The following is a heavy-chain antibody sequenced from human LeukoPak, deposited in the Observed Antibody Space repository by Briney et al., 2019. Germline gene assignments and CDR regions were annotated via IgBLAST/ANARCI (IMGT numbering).Heavy chain of an antibody. CDR3: AGTRWWELLIQPVDY. CDR2: ISSSSSYI. CDR1: GFTFSSYS. Sequence: PGGSLRLSCAASGFTFSSYSMNWVRQAPGKGLEWVSSISSSSSYIYYADSVKGRFTISRDNAKNSLYLQMNSLRAEDTAAYYCAGTRWWELLIQPVDYWGQGTLVTVSS. J-gene: IGHJ4*02. D-gene: IGHD1-26*01. V-gene: IGHV3-21*01.